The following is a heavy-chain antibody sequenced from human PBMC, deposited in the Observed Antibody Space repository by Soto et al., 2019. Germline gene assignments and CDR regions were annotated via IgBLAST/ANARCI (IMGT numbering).Heavy chain of an antibody. Sequence: GGSLRLSCAASGFTFSDYAMHWVRQAPGKGLEWVAVIWHDGTNKYYADSVKGRFTISRDNSKNTLYLQMNSLRAEDTAVYYCAKVRADYYDSSGPIDYWGQGTLVTVSS. CDR1: GFTFSDYA. CDR2: IWHDGTNK. V-gene: IGHV3-33*06. D-gene: IGHD3-22*01. CDR3: AKVRADYYDSSGPIDY. J-gene: IGHJ4*02.